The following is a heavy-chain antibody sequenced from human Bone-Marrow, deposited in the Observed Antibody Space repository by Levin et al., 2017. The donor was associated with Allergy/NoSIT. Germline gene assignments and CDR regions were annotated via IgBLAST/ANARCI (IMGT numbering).Heavy chain of an antibody. D-gene: IGHD3-22*01. CDR1: GFTFSSYW. CDR3: ARNAYDSSGYYYSYFDY. CDR2: IKQDGSEK. V-gene: IGHV3-7*01. J-gene: IGHJ4*02. Sequence: PGGSLRLSCAASGFTFSSYWMSWVRQAPGKGLEWVANIKQDGSEKYYVDSVKGRFTISRDNAKNSLYLQMNSLRAEDTAVYYCARNAYDSSGYYYSYFDYWGQGTLVTVSS.